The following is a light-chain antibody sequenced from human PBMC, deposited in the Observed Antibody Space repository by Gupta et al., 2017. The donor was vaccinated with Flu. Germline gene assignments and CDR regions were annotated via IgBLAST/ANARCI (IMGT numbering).Light chain of an antibody. J-gene: IGKJ1*01. Sequence: DIQLTQSPSSMSASVGDRITITCRASHDIDNWLGWYQQKPGKPPKLLIYGASNLRGAVPSRFSGSGSGTEFSLTITSLQSEEFATYYCQLADSFRRTFGQGTKVDIK. CDR1: HDIDNW. CDR2: GAS. V-gene: IGKV1-12*01. CDR3: QLADSFRRT.